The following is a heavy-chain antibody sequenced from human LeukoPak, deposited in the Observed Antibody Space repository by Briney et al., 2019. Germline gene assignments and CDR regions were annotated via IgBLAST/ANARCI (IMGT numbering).Heavy chain of an antibody. Sequence: PGGSLRLSCAASGFTVSSNYMSWVRQAPGKGLEWVSVIYSGGSTYYADSVKGRFTISRDNSKNTLYLQMNSLRAEDTAVYYCARGDVNDYYDSSGPRDYWGQGTLVTVSS. J-gene: IGHJ4*02. V-gene: IGHV3-66*01. CDR1: GFTVSSNY. D-gene: IGHD3-22*01. CDR2: IYSGGST. CDR3: ARGDVNDYYDSSGPRDY.